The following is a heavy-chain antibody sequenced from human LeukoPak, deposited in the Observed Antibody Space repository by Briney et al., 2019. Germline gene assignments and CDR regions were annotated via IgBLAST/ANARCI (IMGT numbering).Heavy chain of an antibody. CDR2: IYSSGGT. CDR1: GGSISSYY. CDR3: ARAPYSGNYYINAFDI. J-gene: IGHJ3*02. D-gene: IGHD1-26*01. V-gene: IGHV4-59*01. Sequence: TSETLSLNCTVPGGSISSYYWSWLRPRPGQGLEWIGYIYSSGGTNYNPSLKSRVTISVDTSKNQFSLKLNSVTAADTAVYYCARAPYSGNYYINAFDIWGQGTMVTVSS.